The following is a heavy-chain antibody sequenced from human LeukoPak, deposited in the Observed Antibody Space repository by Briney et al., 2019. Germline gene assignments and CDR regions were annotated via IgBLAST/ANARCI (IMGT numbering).Heavy chain of an antibody. CDR2: IYYSGST. D-gene: IGHD4-17*01. V-gene: IGHV4-59*01. CDR1: GGSTSSYY. J-gene: IGHJ4*02. Sequence: PSETLSLTCTVSGGSTSSYYWSWIRQPPGKGLEWIGYIYYSGSTNYNPSLKSRVTISIDTSKNQFSLKLSSLTAADTAVYYCARTFYGDYRRGFDYWGQGTLVTVSS. CDR3: ARTFYGDYRRGFDY.